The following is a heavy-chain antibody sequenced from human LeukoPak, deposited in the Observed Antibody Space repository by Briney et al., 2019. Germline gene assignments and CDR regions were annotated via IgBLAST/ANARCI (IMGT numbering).Heavy chain of an antibody. V-gene: IGHV3-15*01. Sequence: GGSLRLSCAASGFTLSDAWMSWVRQAPGKGLEWVGRIKSKTDGGTTDYVAPVKGRFTISRDDSKNMLYLQMNSLRSEDTAVCYCATVGYAVVGFDYWGQGTLVTVSS. CDR2: IKSKTDGGTT. J-gene: IGHJ4*02. CDR1: GFTLSDAW. D-gene: IGHD2-15*01. CDR3: ATVGYAVVGFDY.